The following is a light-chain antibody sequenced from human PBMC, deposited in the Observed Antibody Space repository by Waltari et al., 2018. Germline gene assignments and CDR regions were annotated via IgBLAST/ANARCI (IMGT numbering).Light chain of an antibody. CDR1: GSNIGAGND. J-gene: IGLJ3*02. CDR2: GST. V-gene: IGLV1-40*01. CDR3: QSYDTSLSVV. Sequence: QSVLTQPPSVSGAPGQRLPIACTGSGSNIGAGNDVPWYQQLPRAAPKLLLYGSTSRPLGVPDRFFGSTSGTSASLAITGLQAEDEADYYCQSYDTSLSVVFGGGTKLTVL.